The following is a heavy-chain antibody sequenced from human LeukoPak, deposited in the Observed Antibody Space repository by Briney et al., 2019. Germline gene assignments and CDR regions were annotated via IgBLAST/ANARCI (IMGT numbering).Heavy chain of an antibody. Sequence: GGSLRLSCAASGFTFSSYSMNWVRQAPGKGLEWVSSISSSSSYIYYADSVKGRYTISRDNAKNSLYLQMNSLRAEDTAVYYCARAIDILTGYYSIDYLGQGTLVTVSS. V-gene: IGHV3-21*01. CDR3: ARAIDILTGYYSIDY. J-gene: IGHJ4*02. CDR2: ISSSSSYI. D-gene: IGHD3-9*01. CDR1: GFTFSSYS.